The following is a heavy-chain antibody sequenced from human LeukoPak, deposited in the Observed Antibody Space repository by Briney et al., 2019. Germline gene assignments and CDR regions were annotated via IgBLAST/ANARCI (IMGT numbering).Heavy chain of an antibody. CDR1: GGSISSYY. CDR2: IYYSGST. Sequence: SETLSLTCTVSGGSISSYYRNWIRQPPGKGLEWIGYIYYSGSTNYNPSLKSRVTISVDTSKNQFSLKLSSVTAADTAVYYCARVITIFGVVIVGWFDPWGQGTLVTVSS. CDR3: ARVITIFGVVIVGWFDP. D-gene: IGHD3-3*01. V-gene: IGHV4-59*01. J-gene: IGHJ5*02.